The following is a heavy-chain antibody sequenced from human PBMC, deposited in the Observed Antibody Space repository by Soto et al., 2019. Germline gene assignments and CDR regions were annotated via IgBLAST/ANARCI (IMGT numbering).Heavy chain of an antibody. J-gene: IGHJ6*02. Sequence: SSETLSLTCAVYGGSFSGYYWSWIRQPPGKGLEWIGEINHSGSTNYNPSLKSRVTISVDTSKNQFSLKLSSVTAADTAVYYCARRDSSSWYAYYYYGMDVWGQGTTVTVSS. CDR2: INHSGST. CDR1: GGSFSGYY. D-gene: IGHD6-13*01. CDR3: ARRDSSSWYAYYYYGMDV. V-gene: IGHV4-34*01.